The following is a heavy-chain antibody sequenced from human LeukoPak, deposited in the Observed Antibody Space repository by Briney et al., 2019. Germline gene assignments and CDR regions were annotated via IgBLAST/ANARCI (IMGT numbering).Heavy chain of an antibody. CDR3: ALGLVTDY. Sequence: GGSLRLSCAASGFTVSSNFMSWVRQAPGKGLEWVSVIYSGGSTYYADSVKGRLTISRDNSKNTLSFKMNSLRVEDTVVYYCALGLVTDYWGQGTLVTVSS. J-gene: IGHJ4*02. V-gene: IGHV3-66*01. CDR1: GFTVSSNF. CDR2: IYSGGST. D-gene: IGHD3-9*01.